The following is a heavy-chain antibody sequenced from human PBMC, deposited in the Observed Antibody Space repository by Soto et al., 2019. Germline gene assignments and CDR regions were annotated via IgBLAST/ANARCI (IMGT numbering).Heavy chain of an antibody. CDR1: DFTFSSYV. D-gene: IGHD2-15*01. J-gene: IGHJ4*01. V-gene: IGHV3-30*18. Sequence: QVQLVESGGGVVQPGRSLRLSCAASDFTFSSYVMHWVRQAPGKGLEWVARISYDGNYKYYADSVKGRFTISRDTSKNKLFLQMNSLEGEDTAFYYCAKDRGRYCSGGTCLFFDDRGQGTLVTVSS. CDR2: ISYDGNYK. CDR3: AKDRGRYCSGGTCLFFDD.